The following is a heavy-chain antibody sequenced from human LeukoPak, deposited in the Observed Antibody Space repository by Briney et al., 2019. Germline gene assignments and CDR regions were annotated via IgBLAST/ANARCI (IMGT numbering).Heavy chain of an antibody. V-gene: IGHV4-59*07. CDR1: CGFISMHY. CDR3: ARIAVAGTNYYYYGMDV. J-gene: IGHJ6*02. D-gene: IGHD6-19*01. Sequence: SDTHSLMCPVACGFISMHYWSWIRQPPGKRLESMVYIYYSGSTNYNPSLKSRVTISVDTSKNQFSLKLSSVTAADRAVYYCARIAVAGTNYYYYGMDVWGQGTTVTVSS. CDR2: IYYSGST.